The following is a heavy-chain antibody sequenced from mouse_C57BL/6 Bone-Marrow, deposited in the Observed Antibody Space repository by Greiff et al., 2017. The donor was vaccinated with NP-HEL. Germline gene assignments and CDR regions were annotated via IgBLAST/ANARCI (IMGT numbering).Heavy chain of an antibody. V-gene: IGHV1-72*01. CDR3: ARYYYGSRGWYFDV. CDR1: GYTFTSYW. Sequence: QVQLQQPGADLVKPGASVKLSCKASGYTFTSYWMHWVKQRPGRGLEWIGRIAPNSGGTTFNEKFKTKATLTVDKPSSTAYMQLSSLTSEDSAVYYCARYYYGSRGWYFDVGGTGTTVTVSS. CDR2: IAPNSGGT. J-gene: IGHJ1*03. D-gene: IGHD1-1*01.